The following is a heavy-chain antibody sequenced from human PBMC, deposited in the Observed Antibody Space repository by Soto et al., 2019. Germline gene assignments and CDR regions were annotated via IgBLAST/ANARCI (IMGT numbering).Heavy chain of an antibody. D-gene: IGHD1-20*01. J-gene: IGHJ4*02. Sequence: SATLSLTCAVSGFSISSSNWWSWVRQPPGKGLEWIGEIYHSGSTNYNPSLKSRVTISVDKSKNQFSLKLSSVTAADTAVYYCARDRRITGTTGFDYWGQGNLVTVSS. CDR1: GFSISSSNW. CDR2: IYHSGST. V-gene: IGHV4-4*02. CDR3: ARDRRITGTTGFDY.